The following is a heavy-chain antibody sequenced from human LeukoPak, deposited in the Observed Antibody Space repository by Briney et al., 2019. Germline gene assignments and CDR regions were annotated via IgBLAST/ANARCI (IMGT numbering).Heavy chain of an antibody. V-gene: IGHV4-38-2*02. CDR3: ARLWFGEVPPLYYYYYMDV. J-gene: IGHJ6*03. D-gene: IGHD3-10*01. CDR2: IYHSGST. Sequence: PSETLSLTCTVSGYSISSGYYWGWIRQPPGKGLEWIGSIYHSGSTNYNPSLKSRVTISVDTSKNQFSLKLSSVTAADTAVYYCARLWFGEVPPLYYYYYMDVWGKGTTVTVSS. CDR1: GYSISSGYY.